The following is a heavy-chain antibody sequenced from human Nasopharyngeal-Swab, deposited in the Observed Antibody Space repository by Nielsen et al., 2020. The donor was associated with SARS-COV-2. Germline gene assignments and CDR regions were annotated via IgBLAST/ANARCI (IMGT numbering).Heavy chain of an antibody. CDR3: ARDPTPLNYYYYYYMDV. V-gene: IGHV4-30-4*01. J-gene: IGHJ6*03. CDR2: IYYSGST. Sequence: WIRQPPGKGLEWIGYIYYSGSTYYNPSLKSRVTISVDTSKNQFSLKLSSVTAADTAVYYCARDPTPLNYYYYYYMDVWSKGTTVTVSS.